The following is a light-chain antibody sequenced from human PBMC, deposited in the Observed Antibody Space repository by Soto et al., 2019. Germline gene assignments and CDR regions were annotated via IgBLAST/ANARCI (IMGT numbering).Light chain of an antibody. CDR3: AAWDGSLNGHLV. Sequence: QSVLTQPPSASGTPGQRVTISCSGSSSNIGTNTVNWYQQLPGTATKLLIYNNNQRPSGVPDRFSGSKSGTSASLAISGLQSEDEAEYYCAAWDGSLNGHLVFGGGTKLTVL. J-gene: IGLJ3*02. V-gene: IGLV1-44*01. CDR2: NNN. CDR1: SSNIGTNT.